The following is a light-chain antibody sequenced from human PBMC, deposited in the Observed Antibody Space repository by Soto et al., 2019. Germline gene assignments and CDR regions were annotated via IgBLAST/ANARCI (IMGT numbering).Light chain of an antibody. J-gene: IGKJ4*01. Sequence: FQLTQSPSTLSASVGDRVTITCRASQSISSWLAWYQQKPGKAPKLLIYDASSLESGVPSRFSGSGSGTEFTLTISSLQPDNFATYYCQQYNSYSPLTFGGGTKVDIK. CDR2: DAS. CDR1: QSISSW. V-gene: IGKV1-5*01. CDR3: QQYNSYSPLT.